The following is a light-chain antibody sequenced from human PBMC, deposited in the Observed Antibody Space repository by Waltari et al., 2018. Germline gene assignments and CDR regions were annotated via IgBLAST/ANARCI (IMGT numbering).Light chain of an antibody. CDR2: EVN. V-gene: IGLV2-8*01. CDR1: SSDVGGYTY. J-gene: IGLJ1*01. Sequence: QSVLTQPPSASGSPGQSVTISCTGTSSDVGGYTYVSWYQQHPGKAPTLMIYEVNKRPSGVPDRFSGSRSGNTASLTVSGLQAEDEADYYCSSYSGSNDYVFGTGTEVTVL. CDR3: SSYSGSNDYV.